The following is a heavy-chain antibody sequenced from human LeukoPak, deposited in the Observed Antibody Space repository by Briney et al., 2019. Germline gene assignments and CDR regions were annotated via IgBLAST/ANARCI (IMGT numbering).Heavy chain of an antibody. CDR2: IYHSGST. D-gene: IGHD6-13*01. CDR3: ATLAASAPRYFDY. Sequence: SETLSHTCAVSGYSISRFYYWGWIRQPPGKGLEWIASIYHSGSTYYNPSLKSRITISVDTSKSQFSLKLTSVTAADAAVYYCATLAASAPRYFDYWGQGILVTVSS. CDR1: GYSISRFYY. V-gene: IGHV4-38-2*01. J-gene: IGHJ4*02.